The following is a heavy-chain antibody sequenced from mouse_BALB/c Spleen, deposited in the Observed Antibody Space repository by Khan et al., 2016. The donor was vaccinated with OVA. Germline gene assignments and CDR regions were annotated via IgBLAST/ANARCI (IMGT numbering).Heavy chain of an antibody. J-gene: IGHJ3*01. CDR1: GFTFSDYY. V-gene: IGHV5-4*02. D-gene: IGHD2-13*01. CDR3: ARGYYGDPFAY. CDR2: ISDGGSYN. Sequence: EVELVESGGGLVKPGGSTKLSCAASGFTFSDYYMYWVRQTPEKRLEWVATISDGGSYNYYPDSVMGRFTISRDDAKNDLYLQMSSLKSEDTAIYYCARGYYGDPFAYWGQGTLVTVSA.